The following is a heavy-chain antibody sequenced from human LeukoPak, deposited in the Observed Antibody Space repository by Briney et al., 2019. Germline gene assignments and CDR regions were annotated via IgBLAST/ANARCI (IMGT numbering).Heavy chain of an antibody. CDR2: IKHDGSEE. J-gene: IGHJ4*02. Sequence: GGSLRLSCVASGFTFSWSWMSWVPQAPGKGLEWVANIKHDGSEEYYTDSVKGRFTISRDDAKNSVYLQMNSLRAEDTAIYYCARDPEGGACDYWGQGTLVTVSS. V-gene: IGHV3-7*01. CDR3: ARDPEGGACDY. D-gene: IGHD1-26*01. CDR1: GFTFSWSW.